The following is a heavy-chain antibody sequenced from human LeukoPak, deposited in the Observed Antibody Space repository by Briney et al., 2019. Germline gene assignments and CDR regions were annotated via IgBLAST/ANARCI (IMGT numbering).Heavy chain of an antibody. J-gene: IGHJ6*03. Sequence: GGSLRLSCAASGFTFSSYEMNWVRQAPGKGLEWVSYISNSGSTIYYTDSVKGRFTISRDNAKNSQYLQMNSLRAEDTALYYCARDAKQWLVPFYYYYMDVWGKGTTVAVSS. CDR3: ARDAKQWLVPFYYYYMDV. CDR2: ISNSGSTI. CDR1: GFTFSSYE. V-gene: IGHV3-48*03. D-gene: IGHD6-19*01.